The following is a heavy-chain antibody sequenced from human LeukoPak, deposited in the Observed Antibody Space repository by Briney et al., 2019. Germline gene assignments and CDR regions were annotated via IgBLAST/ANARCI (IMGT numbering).Heavy chain of an antibody. CDR2: IYTSGST. J-gene: IGHJ3*02. D-gene: IGHD5-18*01. Sequence: PSETLSLTCTVSGGSISSYYWSWIRQPAGKGLEWIGRIYTSGSTNYNPSLKSRVTMSVDTSKNQFSLKLSSVTAADTAVYYCARGGYSYGVHDAFDIWAKGQWPPSLQ. CDR1: GGSISSYY. CDR3: ARGGYSYGVHDAFDI. V-gene: IGHV4-4*07.